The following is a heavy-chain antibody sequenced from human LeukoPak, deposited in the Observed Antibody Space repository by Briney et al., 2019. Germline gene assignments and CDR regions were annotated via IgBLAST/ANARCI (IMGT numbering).Heavy chain of an antibody. CDR2: IIHSGST. CDR1: GGSYSGYY. J-gene: IGHJ5*02. D-gene: IGHD2-2*01. V-gene: IGHV4-34*12. CDR3: ASRYCSSTSCSEGYNWFDP. Sequence: SETLPLTCAVYGGSYSGYYWSWIRQPPGKGLEWIGEIIHSGSTNYNPSLKSRVTISVDTSKNQFSLKLTSVTAADTAVYYCASRYCSSTSCSEGYNWFDPWGQGILVTVSS.